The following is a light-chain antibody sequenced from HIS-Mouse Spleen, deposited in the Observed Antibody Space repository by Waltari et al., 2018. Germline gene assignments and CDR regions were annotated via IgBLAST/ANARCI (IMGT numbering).Light chain of an antibody. CDR1: ALPKKS. V-gene: IGLV3-10*01. Sequence: SYELTQPPSVSVSPGQTARITCSGDALPKKSAYWYQQKSGQAPVLVSYEDSKRPPGIPERFSGSSSGTMATLTISGAQVEDEADYYCYSTDSSGNHWVFGGGTKLTVL. J-gene: IGLJ3*02. CDR3: YSTDSSGNHWV. CDR2: EDS.